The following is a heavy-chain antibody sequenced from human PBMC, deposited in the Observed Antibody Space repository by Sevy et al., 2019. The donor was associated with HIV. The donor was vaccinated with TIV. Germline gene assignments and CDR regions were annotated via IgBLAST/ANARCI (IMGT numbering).Heavy chain of an antibody. CDR1: GFTFSSHA. Sequence: GGSLRLSCAASGFTFSSHAMHWVRQAPGKGLEWVALISYDGVIKYYAESVKGRFTTSSDNSKNTLYLQMNSLRADDTAVYYCAREAGYSTGWSPGNYWGQGTLVTVSS. D-gene: IGHD6-19*01. J-gene: IGHJ4*02. CDR3: AREAGYSTGWSPGNY. CDR2: ISYDGVIK. V-gene: IGHV3-30*14.